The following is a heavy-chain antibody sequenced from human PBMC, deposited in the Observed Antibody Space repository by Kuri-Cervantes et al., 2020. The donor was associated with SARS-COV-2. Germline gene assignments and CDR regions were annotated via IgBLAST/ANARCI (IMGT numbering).Heavy chain of an antibody. D-gene: IGHD3-10*01. CDR2: FDPEDGET. J-gene: IGHJ4*02. CDR3: ATDKKEFLDF. CDR1: GYTFTNYY. V-gene: IGHV1-24*01. Sequence: ASVKVSCKASGYTFTNYYMHWVRQAPGKGLEWMGGFDPEDGETIYAQKFQGRVTMTEDTSTDTAYMELSSLRSEDTAVYYCATDKKEFLDFWGQGTLVTVSS.